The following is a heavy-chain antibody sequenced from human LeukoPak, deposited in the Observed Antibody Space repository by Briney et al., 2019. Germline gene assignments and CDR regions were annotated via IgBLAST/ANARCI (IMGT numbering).Heavy chain of an antibody. D-gene: IGHD3-22*01. J-gene: IGHJ4*02. CDR3: ARSPDYYDSSGYYWYYFDY. Sequence: GGSLRLSCSAPGFSFSRYAMHWVRQAPGKGLEYVSGISSNGGSTHYADSVKGRFTISRDNSKNTLYLQMSSLRSEDTAVYYCARSPDYYDSSGYYWYYFDYWGQGTLVTVSS. V-gene: IGHV3-64D*06. CDR2: ISSNGGST. CDR1: GFSFSRYA.